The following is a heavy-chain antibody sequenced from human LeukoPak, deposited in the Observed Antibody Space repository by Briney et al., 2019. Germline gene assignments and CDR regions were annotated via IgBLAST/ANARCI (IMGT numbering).Heavy chain of an antibody. Sequence: GGSLRLSCAASGFTVSNNHMNWVRQAPGKGLEWVSVIYSGGRTYYADSVKGRFTISRDNSKNTLYLQMNTLRAEDTAVYYCARGLNYGGIHDAFDIWGQGTMVTVSS. CDR2: IYSGGRT. CDR3: ARGLNYGGIHDAFDI. D-gene: IGHD4-23*01. V-gene: IGHV3-53*01. J-gene: IGHJ3*02. CDR1: GFTVSNNH.